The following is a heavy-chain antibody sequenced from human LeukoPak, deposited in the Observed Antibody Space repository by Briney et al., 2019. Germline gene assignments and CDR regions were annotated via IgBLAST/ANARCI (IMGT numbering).Heavy chain of an antibody. CDR3: ARDPYSGYEYFDY. V-gene: IGHV3-48*03. Sequence: GGSLRLSCAASGFTFSSYEMNWVRQAPGKGLEWVSYISSSGSTIYYADSVKGRFTISRDNAKNSLYLQMNSLRAEDTAVYYRARDPYSGYEYFDYWGQGTLVTVSS. J-gene: IGHJ4*02. D-gene: IGHD5-12*01. CDR2: ISSSGSTI. CDR1: GFTFSSYE.